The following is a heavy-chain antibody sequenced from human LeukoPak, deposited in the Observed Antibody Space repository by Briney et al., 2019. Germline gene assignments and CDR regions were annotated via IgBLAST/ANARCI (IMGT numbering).Heavy chain of an antibody. D-gene: IGHD2-21*02. CDR1: GGSISSSSYY. CDR2: IYYSGST. V-gene: IGHV4-39*01. CDR3: ARNLVLLTARNDYFDY. J-gene: IGHJ4*02. Sequence: SQTLSLTCTVSGGSISSSSYYWGWIRQPPGKGKEWIGSIYYSGSTYYNPSLKSRVTIFVDTSKNQFSLKLSSVTAADTAVYYCARNLVLLTARNDYFDYWGQGTLVTVSS.